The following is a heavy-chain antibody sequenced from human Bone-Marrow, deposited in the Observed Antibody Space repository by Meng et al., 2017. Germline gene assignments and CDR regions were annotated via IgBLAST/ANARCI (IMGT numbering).Heavy chain of an antibody. CDR2: INHSGST. D-gene: IGHD2-15*01. V-gene: IGHV4-34*01. CDR1: GGSFSGYY. Sequence: SETLSPTCALYGGSFSGYYWSWIRQPPGKGLEWIGEINHSGSTNYNPSLKSRVTISVDTSKNQFSLKLSSVTAADTAVYYCARIVVVVAATRKGWFDAWGQGTLVTVSS. J-gene: IGHJ5*02. CDR3: ARIVVVVAATRKGWFDA.